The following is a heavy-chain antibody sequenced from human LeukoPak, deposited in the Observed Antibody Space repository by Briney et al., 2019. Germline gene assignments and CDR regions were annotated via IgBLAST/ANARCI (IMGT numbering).Heavy chain of an antibody. J-gene: IGHJ4*02. V-gene: IGHV4-34*01. D-gene: IGHD2-2*01. Sequence: SETLSPTCAVYGGSFSGYYWSWIRQPPGKGLEWIGEINHSGSTNYNPSLKSRVTISVDTSKNQFSLKLSSVTAADTAVYYCARAVVVVPAAIYYFDYWGQGTLVTVSS. CDR3: ARAVVVVPAAIYYFDY. CDR2: INHSGST. CDR1: GGSFSGYY.